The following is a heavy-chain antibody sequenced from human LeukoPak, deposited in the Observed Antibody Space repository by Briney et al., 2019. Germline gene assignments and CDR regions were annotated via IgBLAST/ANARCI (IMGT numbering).Heavy chain of an antibody. CDR2: IYHSGST. D-gene: IGHD2-8*01. CDR3: ARYSIPKAADDL. CDR1: GGSISSGGYY. J-gene: IGHJ2*01. V-gene: IGHV4-30-2*02. Sequence: PSQTLSLTCTVSGGSISSGGYYWSWIRQPPGKGLEWIGYIYHSGSTNYNPSLKSRVTISVDASKNQFSLKLNSVTAADTAVYYCARYSIPKAADDLWGRGTLVIVSS.